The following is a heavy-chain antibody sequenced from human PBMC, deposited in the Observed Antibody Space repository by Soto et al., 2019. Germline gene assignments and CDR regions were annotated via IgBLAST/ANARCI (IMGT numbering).Heavy chain of an antibody. Sequence: QVQLVQSGAEVRKPGASVTVSCRTSGDTFSDYYIHWVRQAPGQGLEWMGWINPNSGATNYAQKFRGWVTMTRDTSIRTVYMQLSRLRSDDTAVYYCARASGGATATVDYYYFYMDVWGTGTTVTVSS. J-gene: IGHJ6*03. CDR2: INPNSGAT. CDR3: ARASGGATATVDYYYFYMDV. D-gene: IGHD5-12*01. V-gene: IGHV1-2*04. CDR1: GDTFSDYY.